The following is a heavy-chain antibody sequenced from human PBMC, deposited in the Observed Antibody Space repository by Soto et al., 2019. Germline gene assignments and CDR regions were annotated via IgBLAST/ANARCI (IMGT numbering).Heavy chain of an antibody. CDR3: AKSRVFIGAIVTLLDS. Sequence: EVQLLESGGGLVQPGGSLTLSCATSGFTFSSYAMVWVRQAAEKGLEWVASISNNGDTAYYADSVKGRVTISRGNSENTLDLQMNGLRADDTALYFCAKSRVFIGAIVTLLDSWGQGTQVTVSS. CDR1: GFTFSSYA. V-gene: IGHV3-23*01. CDR2: ISNNGDTA. D-gene: IGHD3-16*02. J-gene: IGHJ4*02.